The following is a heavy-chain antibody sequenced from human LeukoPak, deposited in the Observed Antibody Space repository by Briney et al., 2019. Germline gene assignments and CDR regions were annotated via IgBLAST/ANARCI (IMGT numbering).Heavy chain of an antibody. CDR1: GFTFDDYA. CDR3: AKAAGPFDI. D-gene: IGHD1-1*01. J-gene: IGHJ3*02. Sequence: QPGRSLRLSCAASGFTFDDYAMHWVRQAPGKGLEWVSGISWNSGSIGYADSVKGRFTISRDNAKNSLYLQMNSLRAEDTALYYCAKAAGPFDIWGQGTMVTVSS. V-gene: IGHV3-9*01. CDR2: ISWNSGSI.